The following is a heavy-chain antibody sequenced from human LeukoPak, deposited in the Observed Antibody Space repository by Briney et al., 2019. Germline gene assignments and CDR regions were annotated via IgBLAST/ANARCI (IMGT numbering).Heavy chain of an antibody. CDR2: IKQNGSEK. V-gene: IGHV3-7*01. Sequence: GGSLRLSCAASGFTFSSYWMSWVRQAPGKGLEWVANIKQNGSEKYYVDSVKGRFPISRDNAKNSLYLQINSLSAEDTDVYYCARDAAPVYYDFWSGYYPHYYMDVCGKGTTVTVPS. D-gene: IGHD3-3*01. CDR1: GFTFSSYW. J-gene: IGHJ6*03. CDR3: ARDAAPVYYDFWSGYYPHYYMDV.